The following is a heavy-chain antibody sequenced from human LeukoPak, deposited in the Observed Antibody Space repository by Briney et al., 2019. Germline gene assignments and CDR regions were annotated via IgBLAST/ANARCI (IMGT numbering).Heavy chain of an antibody. CDR3: ARGRIQPTDY. CDR1: GFTFSSYS. Sequence: GGSLRLSCAASGFTFSSYSMNWVRQAPGKGLEWVSSVSSSSSYIYYADSVKGRFTISRDNAKNSLYLQMNSLRAEDTAVYHCARGRIQPTDYWGQGTLVTVSS. V-gene: IGHV3-21*01. CDR2: VSSSSSYI. D-gene: IGHD5-18*01. J-gene: IGHJ4*02.